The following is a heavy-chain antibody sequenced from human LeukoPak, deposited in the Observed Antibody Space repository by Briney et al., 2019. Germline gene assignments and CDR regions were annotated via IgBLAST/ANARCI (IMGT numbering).Heavy chain of an antibody. D-gene: IGHD3-16*01. CDR3: ARDLGTGYYYYMDV. CDR2: IYYSGST. J-gene: IGHJ6*03. Sequence: PSETLSLTSTVSGGSISSGGFHWTWIRQHPGKGLELIGNIYYSGSTYYNPSLKGRVSISVDTSKNQFSLKLSSVTDADTAVYYCARDLGTGYYYYMDVWGKGTTVTVSS. V-gene: IGHV4-31*03. CDR1: GGSISSGGFH.